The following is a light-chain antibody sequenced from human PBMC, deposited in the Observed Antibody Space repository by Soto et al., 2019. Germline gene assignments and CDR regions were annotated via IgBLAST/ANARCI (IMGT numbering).Light chain of an antibody. J-gene: IGKJ3*01. V-gene: IGKV3-11*01. CDR2: DDS. Sequence: EIVLTQSPATLSLSPGERATLSCRASQSISSYLARYQQKPDQAPRLLIYDDSNRATGIPARFSGSGSGTDFTLTISSLEPEDFAVYYCHQRSTWPFTFGPGTKVDIK. CDR1: QSISSY. CDR3: HQRSTWPFT.